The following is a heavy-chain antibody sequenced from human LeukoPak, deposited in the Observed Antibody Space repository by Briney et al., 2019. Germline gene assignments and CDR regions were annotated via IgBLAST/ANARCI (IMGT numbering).Heavy chain of an antibody. D-gene: IGHD3-3*01. CDR1: GGSISSYY. Sequence: SETLSLTCTVSGGSISSYYWNWIRQPPGKGLEWIGYIYYSGSTNYNPSLQSRVTISVDTSKNQFSLKLTSVTATDTAMYYCARGGNDFWSGLMYNWFDPWGQGTLVTVSS. J-gene: IGHJ5*02. CDR3: ARGGNDFWSGLMYNWFDP. CDR2: IYYSGST. V-gene: IGHV4-59*01.